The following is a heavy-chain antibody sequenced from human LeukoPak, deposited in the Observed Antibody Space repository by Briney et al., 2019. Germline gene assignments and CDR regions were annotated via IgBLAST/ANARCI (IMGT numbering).Heavy chain of an antibody. Sequence: GGSLRLSCADSGFTFSDYYMSWIRQAPGKGLEWVSYISSSSSYTNYADSVKGRSTISRDNAKNSLYLQMNSLRAEDTAVYYCAREPIQLWLRGAFDIWGQGTMVTVSS. D-gene: IGHD5-18*01. J-gene: IGHJ3*02. V-gene: IGHV3-11*05. CDR1: GFTFSDYY. CDR3: AREPIQLWLRGAFDI. CDR2: ISSSSSYT.